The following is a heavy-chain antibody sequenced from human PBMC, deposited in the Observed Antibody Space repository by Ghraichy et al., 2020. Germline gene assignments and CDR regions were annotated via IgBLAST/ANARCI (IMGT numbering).Heavy chain of an antibody. D-gene: IGHD2-15*01. V-gene: IGHV1-2*02. CDR3: ARGYCSGGSCEMAFDI. CDR1: GYTFTGYY. J-gene: IGHJ3*02. Sequence: ASVKVSCKASGYTFTGYYMHWVRQAPGQGLEWMGWINPNSGGTNYAQKFQGRVTMTRDTSISTAYMELSRLRSDDTAVYYCARGYCSGGSCEMAFDILGQGTMVTVSS. CDR2: INPNSGGT.